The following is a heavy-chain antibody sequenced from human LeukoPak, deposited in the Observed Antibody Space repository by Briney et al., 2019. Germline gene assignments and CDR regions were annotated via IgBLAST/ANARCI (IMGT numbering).Heavy chain of an antibody. CDR3: ARAPPYSNYRWGNWFDP. CDR2: ISAYNGNT. CDR1: GYTFTSYG. Sequence: ASVKVSCKASGYTFTSYGISWVRQAPGQGLEWMGWISAYNGNTNYAQKLQGRVTMTTDTSTSTAYMELRSLRSDDTAVYYCARAPPYSNYRWGNWFDPWGQGTLVTVSS. V-gene: IGHV1-18*01. J-gene: IGHJ5*02. D-gene: IGHD4-11*01.